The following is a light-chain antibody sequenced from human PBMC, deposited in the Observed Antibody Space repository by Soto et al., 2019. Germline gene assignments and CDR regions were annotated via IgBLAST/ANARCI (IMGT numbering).Light chain of an antibody. CDR1: QSIDSNY. V-gene: IGKV3-20*01. CDR3: QQYGSSIT. J-gene: IGKJ5*01. CDR2: GAS. Sequence: EIVLTQSPATLSLSPGERATLSCRASQSIDSNYLSWYQQKPGQAPRLIISGASTRATGIPDRFSGSGSGTDFTLTISRLEPEDFAVYYCQQYGSSITCGQGTRLEI.